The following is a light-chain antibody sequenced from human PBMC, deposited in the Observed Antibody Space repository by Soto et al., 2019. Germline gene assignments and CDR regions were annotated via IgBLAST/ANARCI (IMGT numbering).Light chain of an antibody. CDR3: QQYYNWPLT. V-gene: IGKV3-15*01. J-gene: IGKJ1*01. Sequence: EIVMTQSSATLSVSPGERVTLSCRASQTISTLLAWFQQKPGQAPRLLIYGASTRATGFPARFSGSGSGTEFTLSISSLQSEDFAVYFCQQYYNWPLTFGQGTKVEIK. CDR1: QTISTL. CDR2: GAS.